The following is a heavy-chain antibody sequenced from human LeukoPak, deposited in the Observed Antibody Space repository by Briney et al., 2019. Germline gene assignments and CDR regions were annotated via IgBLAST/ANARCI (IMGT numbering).Heavy chain of an antibody. CDR1: GFTFSSYW. V-gene: IGHV3-7*01. CDR2: INQDGSGK. CDR3: ARTQLNGSRAP. J-gene: IGHJ5*02. Sequence: GGSLRLSCAASGFTFSSYWMSWGRQAPGKGLEWVANINQDGSGKSYVDSVKGRFTISRDNAKNSLYLQMNGLRADDTAVYYCARTQLNGSRAPWGQGTLVTVSS. D-gene: IGHD3-10*01.